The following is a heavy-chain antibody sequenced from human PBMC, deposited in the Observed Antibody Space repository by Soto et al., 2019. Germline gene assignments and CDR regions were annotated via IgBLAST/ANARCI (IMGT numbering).Heavy chain of an antibody. D-gene: IGHD4-17*01. Sequence: QVPLVESGGGVVQPGRSLRLSCAASGFTFSNNGMHWVRQAPGKGLEWVAVTSYDGSNKNYADSVKVRFTISTDNSKNTLYLKMNSLRAEDTPVNHCVTDDGYYYYGRDVWGQGTTVTVSS. CDR3: VTDDGYYYYGRDV. J-gene: IGHJ6*02. V-gene: IGHV3-30*03. CDR1: GFTFSNNG. CDR2: TSYDGSNK.